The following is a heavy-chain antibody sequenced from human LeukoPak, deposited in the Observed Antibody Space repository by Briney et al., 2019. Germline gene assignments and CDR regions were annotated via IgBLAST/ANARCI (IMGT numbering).Heavy chain of an antibody. J-gene: IGHJ4*02. CDR2: IYYSGST. V-gene: IGHV4-39*07. CDR3: ARGGGRYYDSSDFDY. Sequence: PSETLSLTCTVSGGSISSSSYYWGWIRQPPGKGLEWIGSIYYSGSTYYNPSLKSRVTISVDTSKNQFSLKLSSVTAADTAVYYCARGGGRYYDSSDFDYWGQGTLVTVSS. D-gene: IGHD3-22*01. CDR1: GGSISSSSYY.